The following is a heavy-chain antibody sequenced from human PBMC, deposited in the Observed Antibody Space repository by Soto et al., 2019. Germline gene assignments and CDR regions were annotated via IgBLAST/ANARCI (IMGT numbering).Heavy chain of an antibody. Sequence: PGGSLRLSCAASGFTFSNAWMNWVRQAPGKGLEWVGRIKSKTDGGTTDYAAPVKGRFTISRDDSKNTLYLQMNSLKTEDTAVVFCSRWRAYYYDSSGYYSARDVWGQGTTVTVSS. D-gene: IGHD3-22*01. CDR1: GFTFSNAW. CDR2: IKSKTDGGTT. J-gene: IGHJ6*02. CDR3: SRWRAYYYDSSGYYSARDV. V-gene: IGHV3-15*07.